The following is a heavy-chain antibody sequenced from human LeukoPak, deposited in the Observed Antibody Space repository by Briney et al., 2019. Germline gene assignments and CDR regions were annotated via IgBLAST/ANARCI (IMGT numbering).Heavy chain of an antibody. D-gene: IGHD5-12*01. CDR2: INRGGTNT. CDR3: ARYGYGGTFDY. J-gene: IGHJ4*02. CDR1: GFIFSDYY. V-gene: IGHV3-11*06. Sequence: GGSLRLSCAASGFIFSDYYVSWIRQAPGKGLEWISCINRGGTNTHYADSVKGRFTISRDNAKNSLYLQMNSLRAEDTAVYYCARYGYGGTFDYWGQGTLVTVSS.